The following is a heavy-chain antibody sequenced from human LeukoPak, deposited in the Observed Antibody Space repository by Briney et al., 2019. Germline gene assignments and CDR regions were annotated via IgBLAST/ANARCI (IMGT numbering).Heavy chain of an antibody. CDR2: ISWNSGSI. J-gene: IGHJ4*02. V-gene: IGHV3-9*01. CDR3: AKDFGYTAMDNLFDY. Sequence: GGFLRLSCAASGFTFDNFAMHWVRQAPGKGLEWVSGISWNSGSIGYADSVKGRFTISRDNAKNSLYLQMNSLRAEDTALYYCAKDFGYTAMDNLFDYWGQGPLVTVSS. D-gene: IGHD5-18*01. CDR1: GFTFDNFA.